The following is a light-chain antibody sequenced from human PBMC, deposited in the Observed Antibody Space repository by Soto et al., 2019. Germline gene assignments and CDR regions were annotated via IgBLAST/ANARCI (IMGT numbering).Light chain of an antibody. Sequence: QSVLTQPPSASGTPGQRVTISCSGSSSSIGRNTVNWYQQLPGTAPKLLIYSDNQLPSAVLDSFSGSKSGTSASPAISGLQSEEEADDDYGASEESLHEEVFGGGTKVTVL. J-gene: IGLJ3*02. CDR2: SDN. CDR3: GASEESLHEEV. CDR1: SSSIGRNT. V-gene: IGLV1-44*01.